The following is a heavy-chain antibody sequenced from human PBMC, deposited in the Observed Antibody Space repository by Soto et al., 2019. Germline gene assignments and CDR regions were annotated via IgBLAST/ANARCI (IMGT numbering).Heavy chain of an antibody. V-gene: IGHV3-7*01. J-gene: IGHJ4*02. CDR1: GFTFSSYW. CDR3: ARDISQTDYGDYLHDY. CDR2: IKQDGSEK. Sequence: GGSLRLSCAASGFTFSSYWMSWVRQAPGKGLEWVANIKQDGSEKYYVDSVKGRFTISRDNAKNSLYLQMNSLRAEDTAVYYCARDISQTDYGDYLHDYWGQGTLVTVSS. D-gene: IGHD4-17*01.